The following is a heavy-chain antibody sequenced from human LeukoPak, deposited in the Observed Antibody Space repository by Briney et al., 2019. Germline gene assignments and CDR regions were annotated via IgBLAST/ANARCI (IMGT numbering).Heavy chain of an antibody. CDR3: ARTRPTQGNDYGYHKNWFDP. V-gene: IGHV1-46*01. CDR2: INPSGGST. J-gene: IGHJ5*02. D-gene: IGHD4-17*01. CDR1: GYTFTSYY. Sequence: GASAKVSCKASGYTFTSYYMHWVRQAPGQGLEWMGIINPSGGSTSYAQKFQGRVTITRNTSISTAYMELSSLRSEDTAVYYCARTRPTQGNDYGYHKNWFDPWGQGTLVTVSS.